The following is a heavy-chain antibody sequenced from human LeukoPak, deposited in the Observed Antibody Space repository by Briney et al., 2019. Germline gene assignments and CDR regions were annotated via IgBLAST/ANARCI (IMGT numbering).Heavy chain of an antibody. CDR3: AKESSSSWYYFDY. CDR1: GFSVSNIP. Sequence: PGGSLRLSCSASGFSVSNIPMSWVRRAPAKGLEWVSVIYSGGDTYYADSVKGRFTISRDNSKNTLYLQMNNLRAEDTAVYYCAKESSSSWYYFDYWGQGTLVTVSS. V-gene: IGHV3-53*01. J-gene: IGHJ4*02. CDR2: IYSGGDT. D-gene: IGHD6-13*01.